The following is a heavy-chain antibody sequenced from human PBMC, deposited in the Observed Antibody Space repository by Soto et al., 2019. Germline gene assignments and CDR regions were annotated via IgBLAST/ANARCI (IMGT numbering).Heavy chain of an antibody. J-gene: IGHJ5*02. CDR1: GYTFTNYA. Sequence: GASVKASCKASGYTFTNYAIHWVRQAPGQNLEWMGWISAVNGNTKYSQRFQGRVTVTSDTSASTAYMELSSLRSEDTAVFYCALYSGKYSGLGQSWGQGTLVTVSS. CDR3: ALYSGKYSGLGQS. V-gene: IGHV1-3*01. CDR2: ISAVNGNT. D-gene: IGHD1-26*01.